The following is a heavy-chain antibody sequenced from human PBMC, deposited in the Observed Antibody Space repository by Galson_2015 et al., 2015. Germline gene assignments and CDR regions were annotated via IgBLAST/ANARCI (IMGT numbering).Heavy chain of an antibody. Sequence: SLRLSCAASGFTFSSYGMHWVRQAPGKGLEWVAVIWYDGSNKYYADSVKGRFTISRDNSKNTLYLQMNSLRAEDTAVYYCARVGPDYYFDYWGQGTLVTVSS. D-gene: IGHD1-14*01. V-gene: IGHV3-33*01. CDR2: IWYDGSNK. J-gene: IGHJ4*02. CDR3: ARVGPDYYFDY. CDR1: GFTFSSYG.